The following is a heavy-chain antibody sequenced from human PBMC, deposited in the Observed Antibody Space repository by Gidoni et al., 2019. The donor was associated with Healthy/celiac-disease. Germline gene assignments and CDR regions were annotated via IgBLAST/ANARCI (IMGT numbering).Heavy chain of an antibody. V-gene: IGHV3-15*07. Sequence: EVQLVELGGGLVKPGGSLRLSCAAPGFTFSNAWMNWFLQAPGKGLEWAARIKSKADGGPTDYAAPVKGRFTISRNDSKNTLYLQMNSLKTEDTAVYYCTTGQAPRRTGESYYYYYGMDVWGQGTTVTVSS. CDR1: GFTFSNAW. CDR2: IKSKADGGPT. CDR3: TTGQAPRRTGESYYYYYGMDV. J-gene: IGHJ6*02. D-gene: IGHD7-27*01.